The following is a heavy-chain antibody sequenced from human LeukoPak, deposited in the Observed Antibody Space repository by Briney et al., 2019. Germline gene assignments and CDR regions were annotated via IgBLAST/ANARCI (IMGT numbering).Heavy chain of an antibody. J-gene: IGHJ5*02. V-gene: IGHV1-46*01. CDR1: GYTFTSYY. Sequence: ASVKVSCKASGYTFTSYYMHWVRQAPGQGLEWMGVINPSGGSTNYAQNAQEFQGRVTITRDTSASTAYMELSSLRSEDMAVYYCARGRSGGWTNWFDPWGQGTLVTVSS. CDR3: ARGRSGGWTNWFDP. CDR2: INPSGGST. D-gene: IGHD6-19*01.